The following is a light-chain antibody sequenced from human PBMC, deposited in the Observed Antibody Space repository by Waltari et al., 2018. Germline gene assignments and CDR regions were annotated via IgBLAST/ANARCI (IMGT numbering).Light chain of an antibody. J-gene: IGKJ1*01. CDR1: QSVSKK. Sequence: EIVMTQSPATLSVSPGERATLPCRASQSVSKKLAWYQQKPGQAPRLLIYGASTRATAIPGRFSGSGSGTEFTLTISSLQSEDFALYHCQQYNSWPWTFGQGTKVEI. CDR2: GAS. V-gene: IGKV3-15*01. CDR3: QQYNSWPWT.